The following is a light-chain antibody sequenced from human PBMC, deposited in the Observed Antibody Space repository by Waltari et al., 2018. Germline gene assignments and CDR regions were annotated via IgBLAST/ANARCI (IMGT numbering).Light chain of an antibody. CDR3: YSAADNNLV. J-gene: IGLJ3*02. CDR1: VLEKKH. V-gene: IGLV3-27*01. CDR2: KDS. Sequence: SYELTQSSSVSVSPGQTARINCSGIVLEKKHGRWFQQKPGQAPVVVIYKDSERPSGIPERFSGYSSGSTVTLTISGAQVEDEADYYCYSAADNNLVFGGGTKLTVL.